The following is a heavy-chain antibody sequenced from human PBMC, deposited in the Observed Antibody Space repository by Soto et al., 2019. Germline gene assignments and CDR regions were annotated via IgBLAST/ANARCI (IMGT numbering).Heavy chain of an antibody. D-gene: IGHD3-22*01. Sequence: PGGSLRLSCAASGFTFSSFWMSWVRQAPGKGLEWVANIKQDGSEKYYVDSVKGRFTISRDNAKNSLYLQMNSLRAEDTAVYYCARLIDYYDSSGYYYWGQGTLVTVSS. J-gene: IGHJ4*02. CDR1: GFTFSSFW. CDR3: ARLIDYYDSSGYYY. V-gene: IGHV3-7*05. CDR2: IKQDGSEK.